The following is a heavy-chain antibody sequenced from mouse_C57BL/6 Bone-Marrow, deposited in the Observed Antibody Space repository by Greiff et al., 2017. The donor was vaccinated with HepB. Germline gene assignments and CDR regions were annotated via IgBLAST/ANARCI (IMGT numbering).Heavy chain of an antibody. V-gene: IGHV6-3*01. CDR1: GFTFSNYW. CDR2: IRLKSDNYAT. CDR3: TTPRYFDY. Sequence: EVKVEESGGGLVQPGGSMKLSCVASGFTFSNYWMNWVRQSPEKGLEWVAQIRLKSDNYATHYAESVKGRFTISRDDSKSSVYLQMNNLRAEDTGIYYCTTPRYFDYWGQGTTLTVSS. J-gene: IGHJ2*01.